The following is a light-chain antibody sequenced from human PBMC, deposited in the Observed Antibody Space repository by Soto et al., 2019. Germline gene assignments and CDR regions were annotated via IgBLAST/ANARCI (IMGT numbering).Light chain of an antibody. Sequence: QSALTQPRSVSGSPGQSVTISCTGTSSDVGGYNYVSWYQQHPGKAPKRMIYDVNKRPSGVPYRFSASKSGNTAFLTISGLQAEDEDDYYCYSYGGSFTFVVFGGGTKLTVL. J-gene: IGLJ2*01. V-gene: IGLV2-11*01. CDR1: SSDVGGYNY. CDR3: YSYGGSFTFVV. CDR2: DVN.